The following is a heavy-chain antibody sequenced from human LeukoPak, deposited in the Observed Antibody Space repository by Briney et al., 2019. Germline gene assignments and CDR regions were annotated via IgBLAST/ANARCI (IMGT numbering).Heavy chain of an antibody. CDR1: GCTFASYY. J-gene: IGHJ4*02. CDR3: ARDGGVYYDSSGYLLE. V-gene: IGHV1-46*01. D-gene: IGHD3-22*01. Sequence: ASVKVSCKASGCTFASYYMHWVRQAPGQGLEWMGIINPSGGSASYAQKFQGRVTMTRDTSTSTVYMELSSLRSEDTAVYYCARDGGVYYDSSGYLLEWGQGTLVTVSS. CDR2: INPSGGSA.